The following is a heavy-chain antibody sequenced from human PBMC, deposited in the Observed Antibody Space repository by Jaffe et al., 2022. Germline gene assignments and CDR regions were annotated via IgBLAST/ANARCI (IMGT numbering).Heavy chain of an antibody. CDR2: INAGNGNT. CDR1: GYTFTSYA. J-gene: IGHJ5*02. Sequence: QVQLVQSGAEVKKPGASVKVSCKASGYTFTSYAMHWVRQAPGQRLEWMGWINAGNGNTKYSQKFQGRVTITRDTSASTAYMELSSLRSEDTAVYYCARDFSPRTYDYIWGSYRWFWFDPWGQGTLVTVSS. CDR3: ARDFSPRTYDYIWGSYRWFWFDP. D-gene: IGHD3-16*02. V-gene: IGHV1-3*01.